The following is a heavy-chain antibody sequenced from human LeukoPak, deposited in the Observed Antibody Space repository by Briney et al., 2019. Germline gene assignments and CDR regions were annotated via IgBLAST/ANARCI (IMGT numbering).Heavy chain of an antibody. CDR3: ARDAYSSSPWYYFDY. CDR2: IIPILGIA. CDR1: VGTFISYT. J-gene: IGHJ4*02. Sequence: GASVKVSCKASVGTFISYTISWVRQAPGQGREWMGRIIPILGIANYAQKFQGRVTITADKSTSTAYMELSSLRSEDTAVYYCARDAYSSSPWYYFDYWGQGTLVTVSS. V-gene: IGHV1-69*04. D-gene: IGHD6-6*01.